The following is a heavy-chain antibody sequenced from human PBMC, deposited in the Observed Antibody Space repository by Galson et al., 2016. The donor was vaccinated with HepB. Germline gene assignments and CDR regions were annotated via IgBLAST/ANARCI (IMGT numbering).Heavy chain of an antibody. CDR2: FYYSGSS. V-gene: IGHV4-39*01. CDR3: ASGRAKPSGKDNGFDT. Sequence: ETLSLTCTVSGDSIGSTDSYWGWIRQPPGKGLEWIGRFYYSGSSYYNPSLKSRVTIFVDTSWKKFSLRLTSVTAGDTAVYYCASGRAKPSGKDNGFDTWGQGTLVTVSS. J-gene: IGHJ5*02. D-gene: IGHD1-26*01. CDR1: GDSIGSTDSY.